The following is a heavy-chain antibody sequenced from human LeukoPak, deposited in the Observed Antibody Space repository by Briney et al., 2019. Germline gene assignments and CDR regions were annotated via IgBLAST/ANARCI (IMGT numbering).Heavy chain of an antibody. J-gene: IGHJ3*02. CDR2: IKSTVDGGTT. CDR1: GFTFNNDW. D-gene: IGHD6-19*01. CDR3: TTGGNVIVAGTRAFDI. Sequence: PGGSLRLSCAASGFTFNNDWMNWVRQVPGKGLEWVGRIKSTVDGGTTDLAAPVKGRFTVSRDDSENTLYLQMSNLRTEDTAVYYCTTGGNVIVAGTRAFDIWGHGTMVIVSS. V-gene: IGHV3-15*07.